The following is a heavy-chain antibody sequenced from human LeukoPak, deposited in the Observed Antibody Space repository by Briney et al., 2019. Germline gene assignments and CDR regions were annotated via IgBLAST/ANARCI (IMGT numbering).Heavy chain of an antibody. V-gene: IGHV3-74*01. Sequence: GGSLRLSCAASGFSFSTSWMYWVRHAPGKGLLWVSRLNGDGSDPSYADSVKGRFTISRDNAKNTLYLQMNSLRAEDTAVYYCARTRYYYNSRSYGAPYYFDYWGQGTLVTVSS. CDR2: LNGDGSDP. CDR1: GFSFSTSW. CDR3: ARTRYYYNSRSYGAPYYFDY. J-gene: IGHJ4*02. D-gene: IGHD3-10*01.